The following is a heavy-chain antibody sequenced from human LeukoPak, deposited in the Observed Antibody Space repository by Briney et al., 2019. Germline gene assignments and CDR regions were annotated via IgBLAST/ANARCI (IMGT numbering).Heavy chain of an antibody. CDR1: GFTFTNYN. CDR2: ISTVSSYI. D-gene: IGHD2-2*01. V-gene: IGHV3-21*01. Sequence: PGGSLRLSCATSGFTFTNYNMNWVRQAPGKGLEWVSSISTVSSYIFYADSVKGRFTISRDNAKNSLYLHMNSLRAEDTAVYYCARASSCTTTSCYGYMGVWGKGTTVTVSS. J-gene: IGHJ6*03. CDR3: ARASSCTTTSCYGYMGV.